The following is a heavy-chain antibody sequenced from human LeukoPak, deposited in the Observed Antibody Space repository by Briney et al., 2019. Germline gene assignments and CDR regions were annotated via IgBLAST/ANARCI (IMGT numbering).Heavy chain of an antibody. J-gene: IGHJ4*02. V-gene: IGHV4-39*01. CDR2: IYYSGST. Sequence: NTSETLSLTCTVSVGSISSSSYYWGWICQPPGKGLGWLGSIYYSGSTYYNPSRKSRVIIYVDTSKNQFSLKLSSVTAADTAVYYCARSHPIVVPAAMGTIDYWGQGTLVTVSS. CDR1: VGSISSSSYY. D-gene: IGHD2-2*01. CDR3: ARSHPIVVPAAMGTIDY.